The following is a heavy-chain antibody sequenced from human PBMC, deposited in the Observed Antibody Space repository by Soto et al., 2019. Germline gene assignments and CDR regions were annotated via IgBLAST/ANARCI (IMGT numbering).Heavy chain of an antibody. V-gene: IGHV3-7*03. CDR1: GFTFSSYW. J-gene: IGHJ4*02. D-gene: IGHD6-6*01. CDR2: IKQDGSEK. Sequence: PGGSLRLSCAASGFTFSSYWMSWVRQAPGKGLEWVANIKQDGSEKYYVDSVKGRFTISRDNAKNSLYLQMNSLRAEDTAVYYCARARNRYSSSVLTPNDYWGQGTLVTVSS. CDR3: ARARNRYSSSVLTPNDY.